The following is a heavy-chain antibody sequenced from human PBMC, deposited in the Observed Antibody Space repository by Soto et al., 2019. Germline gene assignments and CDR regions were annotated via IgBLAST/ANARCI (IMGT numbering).Heavy chain of an antibody. D-gene: IGHD1-26*01. CDR3: ASSKGGSYFDY. Sequence: QVQLQESGPGLVKPSQTLSLTCTVSGGSISSGDYYWSWIRQPPGKGLEWIGYSYYSGSTYYNPSLQSRVTISVDTSKSQISLKLSSVTAADTAVYYCASSKGGSYFDYWGQGTLVTVSS. CDR2: SYYSGST. V-gene: IGHV4-30-4*01. CDR1: GGSISSGDYY. J-gene: IGHJ4*02.